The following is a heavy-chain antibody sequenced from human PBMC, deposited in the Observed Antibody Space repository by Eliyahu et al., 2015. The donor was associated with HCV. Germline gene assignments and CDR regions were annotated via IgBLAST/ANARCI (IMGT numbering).Heavy chain of an antibody. V-gene: IGHV3-49*03. J-gene: IGHJ5*02. Sequence: EVQLVESGGGLVQPGRSLRLSCTASXFTFGXYAXXWFRQAPGKGXEWVGXIRSKAYGGTTEYAASVKGRFTISRDDSKSIAYLQMNSLKTEDTAVYYCTRAPSNYDFWSLSWFDPWGQGTLVTVSS. CDR3: TRAPSNYDFWSLSWFDP. CDR1: XFTFGXYA. D-gene: IGHD3-3*01. CDR2: IRSKAYGGTT.